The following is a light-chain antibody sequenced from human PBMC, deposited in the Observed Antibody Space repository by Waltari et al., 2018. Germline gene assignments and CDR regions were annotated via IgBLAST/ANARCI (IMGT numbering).Light chain of an antibody. CDR3: QSFDIRLSGGVV. V-gene: IGLV1-40*01. Sequence: QSVLTQPPSMSGAPGQRVTISCTGSSSNLGAGHAVHWYQVFPGTAPKLLIYGNNNRPSGVPDRFSGSKSDTSASLAIGGLQAEDEADYYCQSFDIRLSGGVVFGGGTKVTVL. J-gene: IGLJ3*02. CDR2: GNN. CDR1: SSNLGAGHA.